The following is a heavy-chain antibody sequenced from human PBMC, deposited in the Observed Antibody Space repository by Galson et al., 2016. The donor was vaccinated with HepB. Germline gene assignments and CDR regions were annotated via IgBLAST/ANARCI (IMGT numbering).Heavy chain of an antibody. D-gene: IGHD1/OR15-1a*01. CDR2: IYPADSDT. V-gene: IGHV5-51*01. CDR1: GYTFTNYW. Sequence: QSGAEVKKPGESLKISCKGSGYTFTNYWIGWVRQMPGKGLEWLGIIYPADSDTRYGPSFQGQVTISADKSISTAYLQWSSLKASDTAIYYCARHRTPYSYYYGMDVWGQGTTVTVSS. CDR3: ARHRTPYSYYYGMDV. J-gene: IGHJ6*02.